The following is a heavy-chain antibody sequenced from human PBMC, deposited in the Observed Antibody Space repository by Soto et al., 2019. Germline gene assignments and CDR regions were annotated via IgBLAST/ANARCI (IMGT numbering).Heavy chain of an antibody. D-gene: IGHD1-7*01. Sequence: GGSLRLSCAASGFTFSSYALSWVRQAPGKGLEWVSAISANGQGIYYADSVRGRFTISRDNSKNTIFLHMDSLRDEDTAVYYCAKDRNYPRDYFHYWGQGTLVTVSS. CDR1: GFTFSSYA. J-gene: IGHJ4*02. CDR3: AKDRNYPRDYFHY. V-gene: IGHV3-23*01. CDR2: ISANGQGI.